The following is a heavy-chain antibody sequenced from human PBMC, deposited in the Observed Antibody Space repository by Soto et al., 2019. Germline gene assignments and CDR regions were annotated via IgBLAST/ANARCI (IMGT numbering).Heavy chain of an antibody. J-gene: IGHJ6*02. Sequence: QVQLVESGGGVVQPGRSLRLSCAASGFTFSSYGIHWFRQAPGKGLEGVALISYDGTDKYYADSVKGRFTISRDNSKNTLYLQMSSLGPEDTAVYYCVKERYAQLWLEDYGMDVWGQGTTVTV. CDR3: VKERYAQLWLEDYGMDV. V-gene: IGHV3-30*18. CDR1: GFTFSSYG. CDR2: ISYDGTDK. D-gene: IGHD5-18*01.